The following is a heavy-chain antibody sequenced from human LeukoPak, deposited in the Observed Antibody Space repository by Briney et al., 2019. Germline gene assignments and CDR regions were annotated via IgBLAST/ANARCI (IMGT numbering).Heavy chain of an antibody. D-gene: IGHD4-11*01. CDR2: INWDGYST. Sequence: GGSLRLSCAASGFTFSSHAMSWVRQAPGKGLEWVSGINWDGYSTFYADSVKGRFTISRDNAKNSLYLQMNSLRAEDTALYYCARTPLMTTYLVDFWGQGTLVTVSS. V-gene: IGHV3-20*04. J-gene: IGHJ4*02. CDR3: ARTPLMTTYLVDF. CDR1: GFTFSSHA.